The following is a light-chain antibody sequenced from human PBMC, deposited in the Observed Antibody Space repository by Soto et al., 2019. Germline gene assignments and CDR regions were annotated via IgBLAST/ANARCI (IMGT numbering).Light chain of an antibody. CDR3: QQCGSSPWT. CDR2: GAS. CDR1: QSVSSGY. Sequence: EIGLTQSPGTLSLSPGDGATLSCRASQSVSSGYLAWYQQKPGQAPRLLIYGASNRATGIPDRFSGGGSGTDFTLTISRLEPEDFAVYYCQQCGSSPWTFGQGTKVDI. V-gene: IGKV3-20*01. J-gene: IGKJ1*01.